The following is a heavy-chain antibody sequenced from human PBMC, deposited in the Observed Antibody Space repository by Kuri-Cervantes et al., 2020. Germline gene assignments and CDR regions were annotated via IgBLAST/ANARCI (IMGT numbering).Heavy chain of an antibody. CDR1: GGSISSYY. V-gene: IGHV4-59*01. Sequence: SETLSLTCTVSGGSISSYYWSWIRQPPGKGLEWIGYIYYSGSTNYNPSLKSRVTISVDTSKNQFSLKLSSVTAADTAVYYCARIGVAGDAFDIWGQGTRVTVSS. CDR3: ARIGVAGDAFDI. J-gene: IGHJ3*02. D-gene: IGHD6-19*01. CDR2: IYYSGST.